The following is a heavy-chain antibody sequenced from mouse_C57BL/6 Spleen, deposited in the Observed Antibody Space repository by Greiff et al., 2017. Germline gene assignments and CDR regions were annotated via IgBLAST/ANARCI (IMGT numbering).Heavy chain of an antibody. D-gene: IGHD2-4*01. CDR3: ARGDYDYDVPFAY. CDR1: GYTFTSYG. Sequence: QVQLKQSGAELARPGASVKLSCKASGYTFTSYGISWVKQRTGQGLEWIGEIYPRSGNTYYNEKFKGKATLTADKSSSTAYMELRSLTSEDSAVYFCARGDYDYDVPFAYWGQGTLVTVSA. V-gene: IGHV1-81*01. J-gene: IGHJ3*01. CDR2: IYPRSGNT.